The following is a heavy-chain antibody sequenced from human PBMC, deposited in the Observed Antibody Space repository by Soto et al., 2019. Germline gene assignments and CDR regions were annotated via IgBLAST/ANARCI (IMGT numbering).Heavy chain of an antibody. CDR3: AANMYYSDSSGHYYNAFEI. CDR1: GVTFSSYV. V-gene: IGHV1-69*12. J-gene: IGHJ3*02. D-gene: IGHD3-22*01. CDR2: IIPIFGTA. Sequence: QVQLVQSGAEVKKPGSSVKVSCKASGVTFSSYVISWVRQAPGQGLEWMGGIIPIFGTANYAQKFQGRVTNTADESTSTAYMELSSLRSEDTAVYYCAANMYYSDSSGHYYNAFEIWGQGTMVTVSS.